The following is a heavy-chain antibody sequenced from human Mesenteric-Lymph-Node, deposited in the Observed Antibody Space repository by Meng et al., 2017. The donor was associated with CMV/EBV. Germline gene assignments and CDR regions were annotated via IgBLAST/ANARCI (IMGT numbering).Heavy chain of an antibody. Sequence: SETLSLTCTVSGGSISSYYWSWIRQPPGKGLEWIGYIYYSGSTNYNPSLKSRVTISVDTSKNQFSLKLSSVTAADTAVYYCARMSYSSSWYDGMDVWGQGTTVTVSS. CDR1: GGSISSYY. J-gene: IGHJ6*02. D-gene: IGHD6-13*01. V-gene: IGHV4-59*01. CDR2: IYYSGST. CDR3: ARMSYSSSWYDGMDV.